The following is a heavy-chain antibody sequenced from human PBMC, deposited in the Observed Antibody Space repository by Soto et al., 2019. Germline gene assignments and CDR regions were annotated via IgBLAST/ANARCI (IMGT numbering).Heavy chain of an antibody. Sequence: SETLSLTCTVSGGSVSSGSYYWSWIRQPPGKGLEWIGYIYYSGSTNYSPSLKSRVTISVDTSKNQFSLKLSSVTAADTAVYYCARGYYGSGSYYNVDWFDPWGQGTLVTVS. V-gene: IGHV4-61*01. D-gene: IGHD3-10*01. CDR1: GGSVSSGSYY. J-gene: IGHJ5*02. CDR3: ARGYYGSGSYYNVDWFDP. CDR2: IYYSGST.